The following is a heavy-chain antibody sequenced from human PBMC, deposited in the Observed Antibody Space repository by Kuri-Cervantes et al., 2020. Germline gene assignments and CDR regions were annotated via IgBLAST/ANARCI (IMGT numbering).Heavy chain of an antibody. CDR1: GFTFSSYA. CDR2: ISYDGSNK. D-gene: IGHD4-23*01. V-gene: IGHV3-30-3*01. J-gene: IGHJ4*02. CDR3: ARSALKLRRCVNY. Sequence: LSLTCAASGFTFSSYAMHWVRQAPGKGLEWVAVISYDGSNKYYADSVKGRFTISRDNSKNTLYLQMNSLRAEDTAVYYCARSALKLRRCVNYWGQGTLVTVSS.